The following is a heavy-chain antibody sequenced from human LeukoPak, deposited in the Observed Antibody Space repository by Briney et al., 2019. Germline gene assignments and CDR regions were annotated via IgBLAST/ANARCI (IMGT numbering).Heavy chain of an antibody. CDR3: ANGAYCSSTSCYAGDYFDY. CDR1: GFTFSSYA. CDR2: ISGSGGST. D-gene: IGHD2-2*01. V-gene: IGHV3-23*01. J-gene: IGHJ4*02. Sequence: QPGGSLRLSCAASGFTFSSYAMGWVRQAPGKGLEWVSAISGSGGSTYYADSVKGRFSISRDNSKNTLYLQMNSLRDEDTAVYYCANGAYCSSTSCYAGDYFDYWGQGTLVTVSS.